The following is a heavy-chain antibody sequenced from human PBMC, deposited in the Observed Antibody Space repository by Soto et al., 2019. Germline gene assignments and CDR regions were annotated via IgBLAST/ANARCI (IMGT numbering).Heavy chain of an antibody. Sequence: GSLRLSCGASGFTFSNYEMNWVRQAPGKGLEWVSYISSSGSTMYYADSVKCRFTISRDNAKNSLYLQMNRLKVEDTAVYYCVRGGVYWGQGTLVTVSS. CDR3: VRGGVY. D-gene: IGHD2-8*01. V-gene: IGHV3-48*03. J-gene: IGHJ4*02. CDR2: ISSSGSTM. CDR1: GFTFSNYE.